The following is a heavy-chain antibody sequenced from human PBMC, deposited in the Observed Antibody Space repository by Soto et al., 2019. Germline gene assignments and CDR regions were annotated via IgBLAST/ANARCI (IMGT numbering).Heavy chain of an antibody. CDR3: TKDVTGDIGADF. CDR1: GFAFSNCA. J-gene: IGHJ4*02. Sequence: LRLSCAASGFAFSNCAMSWVRQAPGKGLEWVSTIKTSGDTTFYADPVKGRFTTSRDDSKNTLYLQMNSLRAEDTATYYCTKDVTGDIGADFWGQGNPVTVSS. CDR2: IKTSGDTT. V-gene: IGHV3-23*05. D-gene: IGHD2-21*02.